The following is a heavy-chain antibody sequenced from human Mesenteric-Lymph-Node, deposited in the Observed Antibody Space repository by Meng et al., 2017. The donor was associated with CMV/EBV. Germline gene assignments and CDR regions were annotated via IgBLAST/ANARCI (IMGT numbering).Heavy chain of an antibody. D-gene: IGHD2-2*02. CDR3: ARRGIWDCSSTSCHTNYFDP. V-gene: IGHV3-21*01. CDR2: ISSSSSYI. Sequence: GESLKISCAASGFTFSSYSMNWVRQAPGKGLEWVSSISSSSSYIYYADSVKGRFTISRDNAKNSLYLQMNSLRAEDTAVYYCARRGIWDCSSTSCHTNYFDPWGQGTLVTVSS. J-gene: IGHJ5*02. CDR1: GFTFSSYS.